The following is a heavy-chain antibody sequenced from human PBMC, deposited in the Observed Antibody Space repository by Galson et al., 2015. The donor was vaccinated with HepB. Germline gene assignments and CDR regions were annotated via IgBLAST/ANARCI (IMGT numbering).Heavy chain of an antibody. J-gene: IGHJ6*02. CDR3: ASEGLRGTTAYYYYGMDV. CDR2: ISVYNGKT. D-gene: IGHD1-7*01. CDR1: GYTFTSYG. V-gene: IGHV1-18*01. Sequence: SVKVSCKASGYTFTSYGISWVRQAHGQGLEWMRWISVYNGKTNYEQRLQGRVNMTTDTSTRTAYMELRSLRSDDTAVYYCASEGLRGTTAYYYYGMDVWGQGTTVTVSS.